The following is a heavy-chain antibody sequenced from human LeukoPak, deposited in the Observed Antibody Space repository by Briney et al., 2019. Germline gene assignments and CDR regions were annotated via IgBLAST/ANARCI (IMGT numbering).Heavy chain of an antibody. Sequence: TGGSLRLSCAASGFTFSSYGMHWVRQAPGKGLEWVAVISYDGSNKFYSGSVKGRFTISRDNSKNTLYLQMNSLRVEDTAVYYCAGEPYGSGWYFHYWGQGTLVTVSS. J-gene: IGHJ4*02. CDR2: ISYDGSNK. CDR1: GFTFSSYG. V-gene: IGHV3-30*03. CDR3: AGEPYGSGWYFHY. D-gene: IGHD6-25*01.